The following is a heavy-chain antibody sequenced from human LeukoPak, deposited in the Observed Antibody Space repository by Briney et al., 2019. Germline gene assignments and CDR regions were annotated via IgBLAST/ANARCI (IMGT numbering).Heavy chain of an antibody. D-gene: IGHD3-22*01. V-gene: IGHV4-39*01. CDR3: ARLGAYYYDSSGLDY. Sequence: SETLSLTYTVSGGSISSSSYYWGWIRQPPGKGLEWIGSIYYSGSTFYNPSLKSRVTISVDTSKNQFSLKLSSVTAADTAVYYCARLGAYYYDSSGLDYWGQGTLVTVSS. CDR2: IYYSGST. J-gene: IGHJ4*02. CDR1: GGSISSSSYY.